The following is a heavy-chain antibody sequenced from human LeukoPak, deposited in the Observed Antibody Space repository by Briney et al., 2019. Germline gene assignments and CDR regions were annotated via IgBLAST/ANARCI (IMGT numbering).Heavy chain of an antibody. CDR3: ASRYSSGWYDY. V-gene: IGHV3-53*01. J-gene: IGHJ4*02. CDR1: GFTFSSYG. D-gene: IGHD6-19*01. CDR2: IYSGGST. Sequence: GGSLRLSCAASGFTFSSYGMSWVRQAPGKGPEWVSIIYSGGSTYYADSVKGRFTISRDNSKNTLYLQMNSLRAEDTAVYYCASRYSSGWYDYWGQGTLVTVSS.